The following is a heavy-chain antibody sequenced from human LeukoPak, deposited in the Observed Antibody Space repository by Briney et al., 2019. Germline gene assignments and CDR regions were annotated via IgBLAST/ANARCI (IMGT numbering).Heavy chain of an antibody. CDR2: IYYSGST. CDR3: ARGTLRYFDWIINY. D-gene: IGHD3-9*01. V-gene: IGHV4-30-4*01. J-gene: IGHJ4*02. Sequence: SQTLSLTCTVSGGSISSGDYYWGWIRQPPGKGLEWIGYIYYSGSTYYNPSLKSRVTISVDTSKNQFSLKLSSVTAADTAVYYCARGTLRYFDWIINYWGQGTLVTVSS. CDR1: GGSISSGDYY.